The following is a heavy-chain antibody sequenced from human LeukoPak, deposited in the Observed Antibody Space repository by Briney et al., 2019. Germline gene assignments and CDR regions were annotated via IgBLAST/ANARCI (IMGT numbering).Heavy chain of an antibody. D-gene: IGHD3-3*01. CDR2: IKSKTDGGTT. CDR3: TIAGSYDFWSGYPY. Sequence: KTGGSLRLSCAASGFTFSNAWMSWVRQAPGKGLEWVGRIKSKTDGGTTDYAAPVKGRFTISRDDSKNTLYLQMNSLKTEDTAVYYCTIAGSYDFWSGYPYWGQGTLVTVSS. CDR1: GFTFSNAW. V-gene: IGHV3-15*01. J-gene: IGHJ4*02.